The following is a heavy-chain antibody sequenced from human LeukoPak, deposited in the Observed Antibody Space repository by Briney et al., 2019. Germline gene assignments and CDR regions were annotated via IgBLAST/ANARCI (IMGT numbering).Heavy chain of an antibody. J-gene: IGHJ4*02. D-gene: IGHD3-22*01. CDR3: ARDNYDSSGYYFD. V-gene: IGHV3-48*04. Sequence: PGRSLRLSCAASGFTFSSYGMHWVRQAPGKGLEWVSYISSSGSTIYYADSVKGRFTISRDNAKNSLYLQMNSLRAEDTAVYYCARDNYDSSGYYFDWGQGTLVTVSS. CDR1: GFTFSSYG. CDR2: ISSSGSTI.